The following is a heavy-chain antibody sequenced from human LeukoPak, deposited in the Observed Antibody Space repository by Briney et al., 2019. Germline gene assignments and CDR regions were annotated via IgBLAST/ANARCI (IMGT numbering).Heavy chain of an antibody. CDR2: IRQDGSEK. V-gene: IGHV3-7*01. J-gene: IGHJ6*03. CDR3: ARKGGATTYGYYYYYMDV. D-gene: IGHD1-26*01. CDR1: GFTFSSYE. Sequence: GGSLRLSCAASGFTFSSYEMNWVRQAPGKGLEWVANIRQDGSEKYYVDSVKGRFTISRDNAKNSLYLQMNSLRAEDTAVYYCARKGGATTYGYYYYYMDVWGKGTTVTISS.